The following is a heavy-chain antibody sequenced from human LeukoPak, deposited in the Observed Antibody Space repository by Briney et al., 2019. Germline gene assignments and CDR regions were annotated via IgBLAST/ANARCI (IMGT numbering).Heavy chain of an antibody. D-gene: IGHD7-27*01. CDR1: GGSFSGYY. V-gene: IGHV4-59*01. CDR2: IYYSGST. Sequence: PSETLSLTCAVYGGSFSGYYWSWIRQPPGKGLEWIGYIYYSGSTNYNPSLKSRVTISVDTSKNQFSLKLSSVTAADTAVYYCARTGEDWYFDLWGRGTLVTVSS. J-gene: IGHJ2*01. CDR3: ARTGEDWYFDL.